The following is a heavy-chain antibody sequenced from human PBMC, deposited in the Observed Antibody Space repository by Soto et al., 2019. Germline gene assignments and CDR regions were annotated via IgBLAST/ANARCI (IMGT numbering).Heavy chain of an antibody. Sequence: GGSLRLSCAASGFTFSSYAMSWVRQAPGKGLEWVSAISGSGGSKYYADSVEGRFTISKDNSKNTLYLQMNSLRAEDTAVYYCAKAYSGYSGYYYYMDVWGKGTTVTVSS. CDR2: ISGSGGSK. J-gene: IGHJ6*03. CDR1: GFTFSSYA. V-gene: IGHV3-23*01. D-gene: IGHD2-15*01. CDR3: AKAYSGYSGYYYYMDV.